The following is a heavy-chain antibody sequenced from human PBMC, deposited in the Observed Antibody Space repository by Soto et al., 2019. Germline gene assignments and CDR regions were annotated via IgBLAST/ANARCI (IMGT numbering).Heavy chain of an antibody. CDR3: AKDRWMTAMNAESFQH. J-gene: IGHJ1*01. CDR1: GFTFSSYG. Sequence: QVQLVESGGGVVQPGRSLRLSCAASGFTFSSYGMHWVRQAPGKGLEWVAVISYDGSNKYYADSVKGRFTISRDNSKNTLYLQMNSLRAEDTAVYYCAKDRWMTAMNAESFQHWGQGTLVTVSS. CDR2: ISYDGSNK. D-gene: IGHD2-21*02. V-gene: IGHV3-30*18.